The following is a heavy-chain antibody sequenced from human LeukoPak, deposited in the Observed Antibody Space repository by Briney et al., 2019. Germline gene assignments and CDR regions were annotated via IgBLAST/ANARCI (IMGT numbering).Heavy chain of an antibody. D-gene: IGHD2-2*01. CDR3: ARRHCSSTSCYARIRGYNWFDP. V-gene: IGHV4-59*12. CDR2: IYYSGST. J-gene: IGHJ5*02. Sequence: SETLSLTCTVSGGSISSSYWSWIRQPPGKGLEWIGYIYYSGSTNYNPSLKSRVTISVDTSKNQFSLKLSSVTAADTAVYYCARRHCSSTSCYARIRGYNWFDPWGQGTLVTVSS. CDR1: GGSISSSY.